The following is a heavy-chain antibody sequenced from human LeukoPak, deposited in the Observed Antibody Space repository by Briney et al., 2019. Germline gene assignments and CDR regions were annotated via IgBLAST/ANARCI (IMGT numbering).Heavy chain of an antibody. CDR2: ISAYNGNT. D-gene: IGHD6-19*01. Sequence: ASVKVSCKASGYTFTSYGISWVRQAPGQGLEWMGWISAYNGNTNYAQKLQGRVTMTTDTSTSTAYMELRSLGSDDTAVYYCARVEYSSDYYGMDVWGQGTTVTVSS. CDR1: GYTFTSYG. CDR3: ARVEYSSDYYGMDV. V-gene: IGHV1-18*01. J-gene: IGHJ6*02.